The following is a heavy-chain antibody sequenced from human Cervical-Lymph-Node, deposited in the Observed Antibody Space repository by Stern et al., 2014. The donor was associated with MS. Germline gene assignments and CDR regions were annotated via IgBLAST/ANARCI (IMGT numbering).Heavy chain of an antibody. Sequence: VQLLESGAEVKKPGSSVKVSCMTSADTFNNYAISWVRQAQGLGLEWMGGIVPLFGTPTYARRFRGRIILTADKSTNTTYMELSSLRSEDTAVYYCAREYSTSAHPFDYWGQGTLLTVSS. CDR3: AREYSTSAHPFDY. D-gene: IGHD6-6*01. CDR1: ADTFNNYA. J-gene: IGHJ4*02. CDR2: IVPLFGTP. V-gene: IGHV1-69*06.